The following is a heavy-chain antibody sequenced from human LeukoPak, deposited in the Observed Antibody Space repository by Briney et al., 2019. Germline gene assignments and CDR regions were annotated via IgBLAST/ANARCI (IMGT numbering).Heavy chain of an antibody. Sequence: ASVKVSCKASGDTFTSYGISWLRQAPGQGLEWMGWISAYNGNTNYAQKLQGRVTMTTDTSTSTAYMELRSLRSDDTAVYYCARDLRITIFGVVISGGAFDYWGQGTLVTVSS. CDR3: ARDLRITIFGVVISGGAFDY. CDR2: ISAYNGNT. D-gene: IGHD3-3*01. CDR1: GDTFTSYG. V-gene: IGHV1-18*01. J-gene: IGHJ4*02.